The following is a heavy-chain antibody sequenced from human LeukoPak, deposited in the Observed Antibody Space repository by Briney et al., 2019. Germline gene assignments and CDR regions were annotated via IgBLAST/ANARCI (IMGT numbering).Heavy chain of an antibody. Sequence: GGSLRLSCAASGFIFSHYGMHWVRQAPGKGLEWVAVIQNDASTENFADSVKGRFTISRDNSKNTVFLQMNSLRVEDTAVYYFARELSQIVWGGLDYGGQGTLVSVSS. J-gene: IGHJ4*02. CDR1: GFIFSHYG. D-gene: IGHD2-21*01. CDR3: ARELSQIVWGGLDY. CDR2: IQNDASTE. V-gene: IGHV3-33*05.